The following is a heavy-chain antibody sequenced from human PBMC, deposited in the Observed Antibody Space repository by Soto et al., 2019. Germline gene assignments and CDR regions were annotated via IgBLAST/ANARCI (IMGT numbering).Heavy chain of an antibody. CDR2: ISYDGSNK. J-gene: IGHJ5*02. V-gene: IGHV3-30-3*01. Sequence: QVQLVESGGGVVQPGRSLRLSCAASGFTFSSYAMHWVRQAPGKGLEWVAVISYDGSNKYYAVSVKGRFTISRDNSKNTLYLQMNSLRAEDTAVYYCAGGETELAAAGSNWFDPWGQGTLVTVSS. CDR1: GFTFSSYA. D-gene: IGHD6-13*01. CDR3: AGGETELAAAGSNWFDP.